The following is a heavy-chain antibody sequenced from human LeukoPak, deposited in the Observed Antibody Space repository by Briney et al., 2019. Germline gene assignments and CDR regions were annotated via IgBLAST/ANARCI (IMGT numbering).Heavy chain of an antibody. V-gene: IGHV3-21*01. Sequence: GGSLRLSCVASGFTFSNFGMNWVRQAPGKGLEWVSSISSSSSYIYYADSVKGRFTISRDNAKNSLYLQMNSLRAEDTAVYYCARGHIVVVAIGDPWGQGTLVTVSS. J-gene: IGHJ5*02. CDR1: GFTFSNFG. D-gene: IGHD2-15*01. CDR3: ARGHIVVVAIGDP. CDR2: ISSSSSYI.